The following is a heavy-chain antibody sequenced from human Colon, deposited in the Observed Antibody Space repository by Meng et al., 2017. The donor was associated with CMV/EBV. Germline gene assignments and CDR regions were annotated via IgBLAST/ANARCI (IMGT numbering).Heavy chain of an antibody. CDR3: AKDGLSFCGGNCYHYIDD. CDR1: GFTFSTYA. D-gene: IGHD2-21*01. J-gene: IGHJ4*02. V-gene: IGHV3-23*01. CDR2: ISGSDGRT. Sequence: GESLKISCPASGFTFSTYAMNWVRQAPGEGLEWISIISGSDGRTHYADSVKGRFTIYRDNSKNTLYLQMNNLRAENTAIYYCAKDGLSFCGGNCYHYIDDWGRGTLVTVSS.